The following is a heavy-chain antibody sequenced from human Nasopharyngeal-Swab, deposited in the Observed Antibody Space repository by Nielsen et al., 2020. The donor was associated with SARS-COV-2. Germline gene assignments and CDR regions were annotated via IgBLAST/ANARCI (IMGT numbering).Heavy chain of an antibody. Sequence: GGSLRLSCAASGFTFSNACMNWVRQAPGKGLEWVSYISSSSSTIYYADSVKGRFTISRDNAKNSLYLQMNSLRDEDTAVYYCARDRSPLRGRATGDYFDYWGQGTLVTVSS. CDR1: GFTFSNAC. CDR2: ISSSSSTI. CDR3: ARDRSPLRGRATGDYFDY. V-gene: IGHV3-48*02. D-gene: IGHD1-26*01. J-gene: IGHJ4*02.